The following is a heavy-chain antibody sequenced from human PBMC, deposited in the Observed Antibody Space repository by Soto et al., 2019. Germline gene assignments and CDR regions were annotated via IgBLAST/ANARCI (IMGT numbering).Heavy chain of an antibody. CDR3: AASAAARRYYFDY. J-gene: IGHJ4*02. CDR1: GYTFTGYY. Sequence: GASVKVSCKASGYTFTGYYMHWVRQAPGQGLEWMGWINPNSGGTNYAQKFQGWVTMTRDTSISTAYMELSRLRSDDTAVYYCAASAAARRYYFDYWGQGTLVTVSS. V-gene: IGHV1-2*04. D-gene: IGHD6-13*01. CDR2: INPNSGGT.